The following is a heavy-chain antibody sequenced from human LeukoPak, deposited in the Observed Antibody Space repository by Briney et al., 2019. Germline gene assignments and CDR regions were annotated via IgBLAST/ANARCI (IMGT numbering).Heavy chain of an antibody. D-gene: IGHD1-1*01. CDR3: ARSRMTTLPGFDY. Sequence: ASVKVSCKPSGYTFIDYYVHWVRQAPGQGLEWMGWINPNSGATNSAQNLQGRVTLTTDKSMTTAYLDLSGLTYADTAVYYCARSRMTTLPGFDYWGQGTLVTVSS. CDR2: INPNSGAT. V-gene: IGHV1-2*02. J-gene: IGHJ4*02. CDR1: GYTFIDYY.